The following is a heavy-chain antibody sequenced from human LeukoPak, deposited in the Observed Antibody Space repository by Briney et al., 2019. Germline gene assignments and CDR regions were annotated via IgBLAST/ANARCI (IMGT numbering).Heavy chain of an antibody. CDR2: IYHSGGT. CDR1: GYSISSGYY. D-gene: IGHD3-9*01. V-gene: IGHV4-38-2*01. J-gene: IGHJ4*02. Sequence: PSETLSLTCAVSGYSISSGYYWGWIRQPPGKGLEWIGSIYHSGGTYYNPSLKSRVTISVDTSKNHFSLKLSSVTAADTAVYYCANSYYDMSQFDYWGQGPLVTVSS. CDR3: ANSYYDMSQFDY.